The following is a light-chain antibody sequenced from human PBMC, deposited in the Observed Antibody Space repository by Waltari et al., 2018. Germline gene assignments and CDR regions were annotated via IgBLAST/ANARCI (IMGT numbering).Light chain of an antibody. CDR2: KAS. Sequence: DIQMTQSPSXLSASVGERVTITCRASQSVKNNLAWYQQAPGKAPKVLIHKASRLESGAPSRFSGSGYGTEFTLTISSLQPDDFATYYCQEYDSLPVTFGGGTKVEI. J-gene: IGKJ4*01. CDR3: QEYDSLPVT. CDR1: QSVKNN. V-gene: IGKV1-5*03.